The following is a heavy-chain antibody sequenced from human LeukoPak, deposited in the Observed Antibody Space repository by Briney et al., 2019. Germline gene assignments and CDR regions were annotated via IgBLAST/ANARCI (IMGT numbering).Heavy chain of an antibody. CDR3: ARDDSGSGDGYNFDY. V-gene: IGHV1-2*04. CDR2: INPNSGGT. J-gene: IGHJ4*02. CDR1: GYTFTGYY. Sequence: ASVKVSCKASGYTFTGYYMHWVRQAPGQGLEWMGWINPNSGGTNYAQKFQGWVTMTRDTSISTAYMELSRLRSDDTAVYYCARDDSGSGDGYNFDYWGQGTLVTVSS. D-gene: IGHD5-24*01.